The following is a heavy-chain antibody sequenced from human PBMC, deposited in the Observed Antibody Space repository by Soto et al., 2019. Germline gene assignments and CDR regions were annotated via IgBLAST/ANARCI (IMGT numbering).Heavy chain of an antibody. CDR2: IYYSGST. CDR3: ARNKAWDYYYGMDV. J-gene: IGHJ6*02. CDR1: GGSISSGGYY. Sequence: SETLSLTCTVSGGSISSGGYYWSWIRQHPGKGLEWIGYIYYSGSTYYNPSLKSRVTISVDTSKNQFSLKLSSVTAPDTAVYYCARNKAWDYYYGMDVWGQGTTVTVSS. V-gene: IGHV4-31*03. D-gene: IGHD1-26*01.